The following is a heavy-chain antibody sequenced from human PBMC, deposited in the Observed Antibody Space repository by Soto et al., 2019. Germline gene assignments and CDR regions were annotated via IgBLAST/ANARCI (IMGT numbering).Heavy chain of an antibody. J-gene: IGHJ6*02. CDR3: ARSLSWSYGYYYYYGMDV. D-gene: IGHD5-18*01. CDR1: GYTFTSYD. CDR2: MNPNSGNT. V-gene: IGHV1-8*01. Sequence: ASVKVSCKASGYTFTSYDINWVRQATGQGLEWMGWMNPNSGNTGYAQKFQGRVTMTRNTSISTAYMELSSLRSEDTAVYYCARSLSWSYGYYYYYGMDVWGQGTTVTVSS.